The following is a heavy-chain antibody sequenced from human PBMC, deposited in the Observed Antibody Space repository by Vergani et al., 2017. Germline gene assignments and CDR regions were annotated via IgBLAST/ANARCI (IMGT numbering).Heavy chain of an antibody. J-gene: IGHJ4*02. D-gene: IGHD3-22*01. V-gene: IGHV3-30*18. CDR2: ISYDGSNK. CDR1: GFPFSSFG. Sequence: QVQLVESGGGVVQPGRSLRLSFPAPGFPFSSFGMPWVRQAPGKGLEWVAVISYDGSNKYYADSVKGRFTISRDNSKNTLYLQMNSLGAEDTAVYYCAKDEQWLSITYYFDYWGQGTLVTVSS. CDR3: AKDEQWLSITYYFDY.